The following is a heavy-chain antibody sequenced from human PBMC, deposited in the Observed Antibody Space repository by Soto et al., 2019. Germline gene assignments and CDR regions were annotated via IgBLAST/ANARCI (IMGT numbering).Heavy chain of an antibody. CDR3: ARHVRPDILTGYYSAY. J-gene: IGHJ4*02. CDR1: GGSISSYY. V-gene: IGHV4-59*08. Sequence: QVQLQESGPGLVKPSGTLSLTCTVSGGSISSYYWSWIRQPPGKGLEWIGYIYYSGSTNYNPSLKSRVTISVDTSKNQFSLKLSSVTAADTAVYYCARHVRPDILTGYYSAYWGQGTLVTVSS. CDR2: IYYSGST. D-gene: IGHD3-9*01.